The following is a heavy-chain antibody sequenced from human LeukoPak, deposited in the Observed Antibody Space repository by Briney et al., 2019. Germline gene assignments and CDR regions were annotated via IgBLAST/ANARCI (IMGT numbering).Heavy chain of an antibody. V-gene: IGHV3-30-3*01. J-gene: IGHJ5*02. D-gene: IGHD4-11*01. Sequence: GGSLRLSCAASGFTFSSYAMHWVRQAPGKGLEGVAVISYDRSNKYYADSVKGRFTISRDNSKNTLYLQMNSLRAEDTAVYYCARGLDYSNPTWFDPWGQGTLVTVSS. CDR1: GFTFSSYA. CDR3: ARGLDYSNPTWFDP. CDR2: ISYDRSNK.